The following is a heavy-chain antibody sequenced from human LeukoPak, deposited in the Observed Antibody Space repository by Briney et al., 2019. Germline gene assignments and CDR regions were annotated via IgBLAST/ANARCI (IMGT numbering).Heavy chain of an antibody. Sequence: GASVKVSCKASGYTFTGYYMHWVRQAPGQGLEWMGGIIPIFGTANYAQKFQGRVTITTDESTSTAYMELSSLRSEDTAVYYCARDRLLDYYYYMDVWGKGTTVTVSS. CDR3: ARDRLLDYYYYMDV. CDR1: GYTFTGYY. J-gene: IGHJ6*03. D-gene: IGHD2-15*01. V-gene: IGHV1-69*05. CDR2: IIPIFGTA.